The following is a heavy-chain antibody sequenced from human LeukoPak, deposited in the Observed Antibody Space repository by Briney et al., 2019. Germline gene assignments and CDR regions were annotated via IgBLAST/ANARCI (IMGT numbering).Heavy chain of an antibody. CDR2: IKQDGSEK. J-gene: IGHJ4*02. Sequence: GGSLRLSCAASGFIFSDYSMNWVRQAPGKGLEWVANIKQDGSEKYYVDSVKGRFTISRDNAKNSLYLQMNSLRAEDTAVYYCARQGSSVWGQVPDYFDYWGQGTLVTVSS. V-gene: IGHV3-7*01. CDR3: ARQGSSVWGQVPDYFDY. D-gene: IGHD7-27*01. CDR1: GFIFSDYS.